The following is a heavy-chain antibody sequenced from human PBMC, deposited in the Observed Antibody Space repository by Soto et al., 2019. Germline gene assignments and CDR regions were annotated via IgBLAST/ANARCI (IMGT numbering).Heavy chain of an antibody. Sequence: QMQLQESCPGLVKPWETLSLACSVSGVSVSSKSWWSWVRQIPGKGLEWIGEVCRGSTTNYNPALKRRVTISVDRSRHQFSLTLPSVTAADTDIYYCTRNGYFSADVWGRGTLVTVSS. J-gene: IGHJ3*01. D-gene: IGHD2-21*01. CDR1: GVSVSSKSW. CDR3: TRNGYFSADV. V-gene: IGHV4-4*02. CDR2: VCRGSTT.